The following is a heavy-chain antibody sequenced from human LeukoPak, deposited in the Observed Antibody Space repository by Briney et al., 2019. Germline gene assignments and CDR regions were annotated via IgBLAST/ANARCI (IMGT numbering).Heavy chain of an antibody. D-gene: IGHD6-13*01. J-gene: IGHJ6*02. CDR3: ASKRAAAGYGMDV. CDR2: ISSSSSTI. CDR1: GFTFSSYS. V-gene: IGHV3-48*04. Sequence: PGRSLRLSCAASGFTFSSYSMNWVRQAPGKGLEWVSYISSSSSTIYYADSVKGRFTISRDNAKNSLYLQMNSLRAEDTAVYYCASKRAAAGYGMDVWGQGTTVTVSS.